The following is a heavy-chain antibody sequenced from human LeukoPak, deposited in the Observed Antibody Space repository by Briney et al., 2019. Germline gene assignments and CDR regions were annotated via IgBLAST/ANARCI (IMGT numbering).Heavy chain of an antibody. D-gene: IGHD3-10*01. J-gene: IGHJ5*02. CDR1: GFTFSSYW. CDR2: IKQDGSEK. Sequence: GGSLRLSCAASGFTFSSYWMSWVRQAPGKGLEWVANIKQDGSEKYYVDSVKGRFTISRDNAKNSLNLQMNSLRAEDTAVYYCARDRYYGSGSRWFDPWGQGTLVTVSS. CDR3: ARDRYYGSGSRWFDP. V-gene: IGHV3-7*01.